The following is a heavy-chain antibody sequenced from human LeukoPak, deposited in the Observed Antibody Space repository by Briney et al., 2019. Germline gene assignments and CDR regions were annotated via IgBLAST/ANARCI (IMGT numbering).Heavy chain of an antibody. CDR2: IIPILGIA. D-gene: IGHD2-2*01. Sequence: SVKVSCKASGGTFSSYAISWVRQAPGQGLEWMGRIIPILGIANYAQKFQGRVTITTDESTSTAYMELSSLRSEDTAVYYCARGIVVVPAAEGFDPWGQGTLVTVSS. J-gene: IGHJ5*02. CDR1: GGTFSSYA. V-gene: IGHV1-69*04. CDR3: ARGIVVVPAAEGFDP.